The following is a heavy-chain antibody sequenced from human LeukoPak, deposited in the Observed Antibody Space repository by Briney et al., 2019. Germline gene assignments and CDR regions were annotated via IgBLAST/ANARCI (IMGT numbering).Heavy chain of an antibody. Sequence: PGGSLRRSCAASGFTFSSYSMNWVRQAPGKGLEWVSSISSSSSYIYYADSVKGRFTISIDNSKNTLYLQMNSLRTEDTVVYYCAKPLYSLGAAKNPYYYGMDVWGQGTTVTVSS. J-gene: IGHJ6*02. CDR1: GFTFSSYS. CDR3: AKPLYSLGAAKNPYYYGMDV. V-gene: IGHV3-21*01. D-gene: IGHD5-12*01. CDR2: ISSSSSYI.